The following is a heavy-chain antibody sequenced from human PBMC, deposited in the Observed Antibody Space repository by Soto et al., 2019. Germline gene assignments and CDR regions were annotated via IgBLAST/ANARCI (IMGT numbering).Heavy chain of an antibody. CDR1: GFTFSSYV. J-gene: IGHJ3*02. D-gene: IGHD3-10*01. V-gene: IGHV3-23*01. CDR2: ISGSGAST. CDR3: AKAPPKRPGGAFDI. Sequence: GGSLRLSCAASGFTFSSYVMSWVRQAPGKGLDWVSAISGSGASTYYADSVKGRFTISRDNSKNTLYLQMNSLRAEDTAVYYCAKAPPKRPGGAFDIWGHGTMVTVSS.